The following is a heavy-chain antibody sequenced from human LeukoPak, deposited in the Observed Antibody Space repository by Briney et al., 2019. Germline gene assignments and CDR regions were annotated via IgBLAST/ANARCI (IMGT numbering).Heavy chain of an antibody. J-gene: IGHJ4*02. V-gene: IGHV3-7*01. CDR1: GFTFSSYW. Sequence: GGSLRLSCADSGFTFSSYWMSWVRQAPGKGLEWVASIKQDGSEKYYVDSVKGRFTISRDNAKNSLYLQMNSLRAEDTAVYYCARGIHSFDYWGQGTLVTVSS. CDR2: IKQDGSEK. CDR3: ARGIHSFDY. D-gene: IGHD5-18*01.